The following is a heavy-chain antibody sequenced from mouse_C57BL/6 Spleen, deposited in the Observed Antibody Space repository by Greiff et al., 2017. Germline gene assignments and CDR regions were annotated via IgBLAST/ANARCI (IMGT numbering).Heavy chain of an antibody. CDR1: GFNIKDDY. CDR2: IDPENGDT. Sequence: VQLQQSGAELVRPGASVKLSCTASGFNIKDDYMHWVKQRPEQGLEWIGWIDPENGDTEYASKFQGKATITADTSSNTAYLQLSSLTSEDTAVYYCTTAITTVAHFDYWGQGTTLTVSS. D-gene: IGHD1-1*01. V-gene: IGHV14-4*01. CDR3: TTAITTVAHFDY. J-gene: IGHJ2*01.